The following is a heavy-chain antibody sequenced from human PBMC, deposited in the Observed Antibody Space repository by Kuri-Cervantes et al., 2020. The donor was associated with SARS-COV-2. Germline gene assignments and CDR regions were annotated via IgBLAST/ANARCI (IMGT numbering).Heavy chain of an antibody. D-gene: IGHD2-2*01. CDR3: ARFYCSSTSCYPFDY. CDR2: INWNGGST. J-gene: IGHJ4*02. CDR1: GFTFSNYA. Sequence: GESLKISCAASGFTFSNYALSWVRQAPGKGLEWVSGINWNGGSTGYADSVKGRFTISRDNAKNSLYLQMNSLRAEDTALYYCARFYCSSTSCYPFDYWGQGTLVTVSS. V-gene: IGHV3-20*04.